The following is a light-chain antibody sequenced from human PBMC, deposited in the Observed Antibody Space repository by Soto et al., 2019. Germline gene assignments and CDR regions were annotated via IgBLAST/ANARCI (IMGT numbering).Light chain of an antibody. CDR3: QQRSNWPPLT. V-gene: IGKV4-1*01. CDR1: RSLLYSFNNKNY. Sequence: IVMTQSPDSLAVSLGERATINCKSSRSLLYSFNNKNYLAWYQQKPGQPPKLFIYWASTRESGVPDRFSGSGSGTDFTRTSSSLQVEDVALYYCQQRSNWPPLTFGGGTKVEIK. J-gene: IGKJ4*01. CDR2: WAS.